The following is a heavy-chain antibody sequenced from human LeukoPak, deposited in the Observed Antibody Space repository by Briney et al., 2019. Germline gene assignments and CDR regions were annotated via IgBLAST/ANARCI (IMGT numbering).Heavy chain of an antibody. CDR3: AHSSGYSFDFDY. CDR1: GFTFSNYW. Sequence: HAGGSLRLSCAASGFTFSNYWMHWVRQAPGKGLVWVSRIHSDGSSTTSADSVKGRFTISRDNAKNSLYLQMNSLRAEDTALYYCAHSSGYSFDFDYWGQGTLVTVSS. V-gene: IGHV3-74*01. CDR2: IHSDGSST. J-gene: IGHJ4*02. D-gene: IGHD3-22*01.